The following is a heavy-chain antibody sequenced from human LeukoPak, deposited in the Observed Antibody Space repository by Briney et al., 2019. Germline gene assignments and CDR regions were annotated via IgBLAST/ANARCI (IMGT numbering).Heavy chain of an antibody. CDR3: ARDTARPVLRFLEWLLPNAFDI. Sequence: GASVKVSCKASGYTFTGYYMHWVRQAPGQGLEWMGWINPNSGGTNYAQKFQGRVTMTRDTSISTAYMELSSLRSEDTAVYYCARDTARPVLRFLEWLLPNAFDIWGQGTMVTVSS. CDR1: GYTFTGYY. CDR2: INPNSGGT. J-gene: IGHJ3*02. V-gene: IGHV1-2*02. D-gene: IGHD3-3*01.